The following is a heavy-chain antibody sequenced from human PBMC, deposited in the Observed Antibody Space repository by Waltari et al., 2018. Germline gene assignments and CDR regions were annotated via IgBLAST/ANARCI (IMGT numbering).Heavy chain of an antibody. CDR2: INTDGDIT. Sequence: EVQLVESGGGLVQPGGSLRLSCAASGFIFNNYWMHWVRQAPGKGLVSVSHINTDGDITNYADSVKGRFTISRDNAKNTLFLQMNSLRAEDTAVYYCVMYSSSFLGDCWGQGTLVTVSS. CDR3: VMYSSSFLGDC. V-gene: IGHV3-74*01. CDR1: GFIFNNYW. D-gene: IGHD6-13*01. J-gene: IGHJ4*02.